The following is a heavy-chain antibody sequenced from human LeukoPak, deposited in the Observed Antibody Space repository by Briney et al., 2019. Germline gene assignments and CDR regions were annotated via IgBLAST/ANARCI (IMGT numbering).Heavy chain of an antibody. Sequence: ASVKVSCKASGGTFSSYAISWVRQAPGQGLEWMGGIIPIFGTANYAQKFQGRVTITADESTSTAYMELSSLRSEDTAVYYCARDGAENLDYDYVWGSYRYYWFDPWGQGTLVTVSS. CDR3: ARDGAENLDYDYVWGSYRYYWFDP. V-gene: IGHV1-69*13. CDR2: IIPIFGTA. CDR1: GGTFSSYA. J-gene: IGHJ5*02. D-gene: IGHD3-16*02.